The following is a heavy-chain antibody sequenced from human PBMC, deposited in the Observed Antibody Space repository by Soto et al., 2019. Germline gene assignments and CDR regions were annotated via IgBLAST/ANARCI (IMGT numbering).Heavy chain of an antibody. CDR2: IIPMFGTP. CDR3: ATGEGRDGYSFDY. D-gene: IGHD5-12*01. J-gene: IGHJ4*02. CDR1: GVTFNRQD. V-gene: IGHV1-69*13. Sequence: SVKVSCKASGVTFNRQDMRWVRQAPGQGLEWMGGIIPMFGTPHYAEKFQDRVTITADESTGTAYLELSSLTSEDTAVYYCATGEGRDGYSFDYWGPGTLVTVSS.